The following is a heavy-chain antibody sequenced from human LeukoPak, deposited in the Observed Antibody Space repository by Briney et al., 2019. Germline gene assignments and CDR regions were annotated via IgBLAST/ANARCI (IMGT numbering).Heavy chain of an antibody. D-gene: IGHD3-3*01. V-gene: IGHV3-23*01. CDR2: ISNSGRST. J-gene: IGHJ4*02. Sequence: HPGGSLRLSCAASGFTFSDYAMSWVRQVPGRGLAWVSAISNSGRSTYYTDSMKGRFTISRDNSKNTLYLQMVSLRAEDTAVYYCTKRRWDFWSPSDYWGQGTLVTVSS. CDR1: GFTFSDYA. CDR3: TKRRWDFWSPSDY.